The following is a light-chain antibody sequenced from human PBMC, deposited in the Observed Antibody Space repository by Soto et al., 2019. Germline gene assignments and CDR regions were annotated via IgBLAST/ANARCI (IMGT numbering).Light chain of an antibody. J-gene: IGLJ2*01. CDR2: EVT. Sequence: QSALTQPASVSGSLGQSITISCTGTSSDVGGSKFVSWYQQHPGKVPKLLVFEVTDRPAGVSNRFSGSKSGNTASLTISGLQAEDEADYYCGSYADTVTASVIFGGGTKVTVL. V-gene: IGLV2-14*01. CDR1: SSDVGGSKF. CDR3: GSYADTVTASVI.